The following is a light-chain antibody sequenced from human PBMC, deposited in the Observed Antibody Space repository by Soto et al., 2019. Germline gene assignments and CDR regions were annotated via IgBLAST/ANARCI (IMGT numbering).Light chain of an antibody. CDR2: EAS. V-gene: IGLV2-8*01. CDR3: SSYAGNSRYV. CDR1: SSDVGRYNY. Sequence: QSVLTQPPSASGTPGQRVTISCSGSSSDVGRYNYISWYQQRPGKAPKLIIYEASKRPSGVPDRLSGFKYGNTASLTVSGLQAEDEADYYCSSYAGNSRYVFGTGTRSPS. J-gene: IGLJ1*01.